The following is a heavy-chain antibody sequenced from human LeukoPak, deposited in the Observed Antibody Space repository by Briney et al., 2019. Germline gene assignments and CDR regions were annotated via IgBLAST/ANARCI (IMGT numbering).Heavy chain of an antibody. D-gene: IGHD3-10*01. V-gene: IGHV4-4*07. CDR1: GVSISSYY. J-gene: IGHJ6*03. CDR3: ARDQYYYGSGSLYMDV. Sequence: SETLSLTCTVSGVSISSYYWSWIRQPAGKGLEWIGRIHTSGSTKYNPSLKSRVTMSVDTSKNQFSLKLSSVTAADTAVHYCARDQYYYGSGSLYMDVWGKGTTVTISS. CDR2: IHTSGST.